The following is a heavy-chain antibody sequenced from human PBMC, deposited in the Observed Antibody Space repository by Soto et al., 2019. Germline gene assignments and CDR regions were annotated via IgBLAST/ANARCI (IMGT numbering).Heavy chain of an antibody. D-gene: IGHD1-1*01. J-gene: IGHJ4*02. Sequence: GGSLRLSCAAFGFPFSNFWMTWVRQAPGKGLEWVAYMNQDGGEMYYADSVQGRFTISRDNAKNSLYLQMNSLRGEDTAVYYCARVYAPQYNCPFDYWGQGSLVTVSS. CDR2: MNQDGGEM. V-gene: IGHV3-7*01. CDR1: GFPFSNFW. CDR3: ARVYAPQYNCPFDY.